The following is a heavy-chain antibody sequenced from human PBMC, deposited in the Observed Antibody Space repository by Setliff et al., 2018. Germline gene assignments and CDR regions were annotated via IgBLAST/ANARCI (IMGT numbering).Heavy chain of an antibody. CDR2: INYYGSIFDDGTTYST. CDR1: GGSISNSTFY. Sequence: SETLSLTCTVSGGSISNSTFYWGWIRQPPGKGLEWIGSINYYGSIFDDGTTYSTYYNPSLKSRATISIDASKRQFSLKLTSVTAADTALYYCARRFTVARGVDCFDLWGQGTQVTVSS. V-gene: IGHV4-39*07. J-gene: IGHJ4*02. D-gene: IGHD3-10*01. CDR3: ARRFTVARGVDCFDL.